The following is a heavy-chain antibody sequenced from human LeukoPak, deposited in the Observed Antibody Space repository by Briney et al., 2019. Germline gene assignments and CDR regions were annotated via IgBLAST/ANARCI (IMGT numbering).Heavy chain of an antibody. D-gene: IGHD5-24*01. CDR2: INGDGSNT. J-gene: IGHJ4*02. CDR1: GFTLRNYW. Sequence: QPGGSLRLSCAASGFTLRNYWMHWVRQPPGKGLVCVSHINGDGSNTGYADSVKGRFTISRDNAKNTLYLQINSLRAEDTAVYYCARGNYPSSFDSWGQGTLVTVSS. V-gene: IGHV3-74*01. CDR3: ARGNYPSSFDS.